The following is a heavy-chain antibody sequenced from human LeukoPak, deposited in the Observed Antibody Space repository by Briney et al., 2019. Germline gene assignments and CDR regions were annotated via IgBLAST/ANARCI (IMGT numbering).Heavy chain of an antibody. CDR1: GYTFTGYY. J-gene: IGHJ4*02. Sequence: ASLKVSCKASGYTFTGYYMHWVRQAPGQGLEWMGWINPNSGGTNYAQKFQGRVTMTRDTSISTAYMELSRLRSDDTAVYYCARGGAAAGKGALYYFDYWGQGTLVTVSS. CDR2: INPNSGGT. V-gene: IGHV1-2*02. D-gene: IGHD6-13*01. CDR3: ARGGAAAGKGALYYFDY.